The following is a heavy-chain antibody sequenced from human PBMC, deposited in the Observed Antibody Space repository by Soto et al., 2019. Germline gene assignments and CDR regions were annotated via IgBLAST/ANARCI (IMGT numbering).Heavy chain of an antibody. CDR1: GFTFSSYW. CDR3: ARGYDFWSGQAPFDY. J-gene: IGHJ4*02. D-gene: IGHD3-3*01. Sequence: GGSLRLSCAASGFTFSSYWMHWVRQAPGKGLVWVSRINSDGSSTSYADSVKGRFTISRDNAKNTLYLQMNSLRAEDTAVYYCARGYDFWSGQAPFDYWGQGTLVTVSS. V-gene: IGHV3-74*01. CDR2: INSDGSST.